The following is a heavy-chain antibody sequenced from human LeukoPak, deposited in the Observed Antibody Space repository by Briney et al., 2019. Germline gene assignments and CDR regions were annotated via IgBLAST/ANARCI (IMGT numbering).Heavy chain of an antibody. D-gene: IGHD4-17*01. V-gene: IGHV1-18*04. Sequence: ASVNVSCKASGYIFTGYYMHWVRQAPGQGLEWMGWISAYNGNTNYAQKLQGRVTMTTDTSTSTAYMELRSLRSDDTAVYYCAREGDYGDPGSDYWGQGTLVTVSS. J-gene: IGHJ4*02. CDR1: GYIFTGYY. CDR3: AREGDYGDPGSDY. CDR2: ISAYNGNT.